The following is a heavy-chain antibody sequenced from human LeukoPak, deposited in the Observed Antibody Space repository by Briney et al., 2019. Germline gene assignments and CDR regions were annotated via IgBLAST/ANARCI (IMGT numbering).Heavy chain of an antibody. Sequence: KPSETLSLTCTVSGGSISSYYWSWIRQPSGKGREWSGDIYYSGSTNYNPSLKSRVTISVDTYKNQFSLKLSSVTAADTALYYSARVLPRYSCSWYFSNWFDPWGQGTLVTVSS. CDR1: GGSISSYY. D-gene: IGHD6-13*01. CDR2: IYYSGST. CDR3: ARVLPRYSCSWYFSNWFDP. V-gene: IGHV4-59*01. J-gene: IGHJ5*02.